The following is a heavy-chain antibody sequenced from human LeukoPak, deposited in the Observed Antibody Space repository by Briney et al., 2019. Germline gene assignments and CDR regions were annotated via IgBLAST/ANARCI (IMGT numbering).Heavy chain of an antibody. CDR2: IIPIFGTA. CDR1: GGTFSSYA. CDR3: ARFVPAALFGRFDP. D-gene: IGHD2-2*01. V-gene: IGHV1-69*13. Sequence: SVKVSCKASGGTFSSYAISWVRQAPGQGLEWMGGIIPIFGTANYAQKFQGRVTITADESTSTAYMELSSLRSEDTAVYYCARFVPAALFGRFDPWGQGTLVTVSS. J-gene: IGHJ5*02.